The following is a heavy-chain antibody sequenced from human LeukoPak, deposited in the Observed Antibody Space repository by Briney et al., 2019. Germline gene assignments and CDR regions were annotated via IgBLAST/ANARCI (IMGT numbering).Heavy chain of an antibody. D-gene: IGHD3-9*01. V-gene: IGHV3-48*04. CDR3: TRLGPRGNYDIGVYYFDY. CDR2: ISNSGNTR. CDR1: GFTFISYC. J-gene: IGHJ4*02. Sequence: AGSPRLFCAVSGFTFISYCMMWVGRPPGGGREGGASISNSGNTRYYSDSVKGRFTISRDNAKNSLFLQMNSLRAEDTAVYYCTRLGPRGNYDIGVYYFDYWGQGTLVTVSS.